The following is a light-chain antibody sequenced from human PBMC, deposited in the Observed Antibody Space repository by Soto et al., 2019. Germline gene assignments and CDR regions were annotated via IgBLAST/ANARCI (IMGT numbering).Light chain of an antibody. J-gene: IGKJ5*01. CDR1: QSVSSSY. Sequence: EIILTQSPATLSLSPGERATLSCGASQSVSSSYVAWHQHRPGLAPRLLIHDASSRATGIPDRFSGTKSGTDFTLTIRRLEPEDAAVYYCQQYGSSPITFGQGTRLEIK. V-gene: IGKV3D-20*01. CDR2: DAS. CDR3: QQYGSSPIT.